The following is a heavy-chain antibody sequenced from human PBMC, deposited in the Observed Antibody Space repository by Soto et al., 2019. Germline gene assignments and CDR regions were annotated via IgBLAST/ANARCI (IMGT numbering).Heavy chain of an antibody. D-gene: IGHD1-1*01. CDR1: GFTFSSYA. CDR3: AKGGGQNWNLEY. Sequence: EVQLLESGGGSVQPGGSLRLSCAASGFTFSSYAMHWVRRPPGKGLEWVSSISGSGGTAYYADSVKGRFSISRDSLVNPLYLQMNSLTDEDTAVYYCAKGGGQNWNLEYWGQGTLVTVSP. V-gene: IGHV3-23*01. CDR2: ISGSGGTA. J-gene: IGHJ4*02.